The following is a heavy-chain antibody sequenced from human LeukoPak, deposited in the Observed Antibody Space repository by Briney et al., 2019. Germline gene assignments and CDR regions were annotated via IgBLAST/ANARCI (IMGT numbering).Heavy chain of an antibody. V-gene: IGHV4-34*01. D-gene: IGHD3-10*01. Sequence: PSETLSLTCAVYGGSFSGYYWSGIRQPPGKGLEWIGEINHSGSTNYNPSLKSRVTISVDTSKNQFSLKLSSVTAADTAVYYCARGIHYYYGSYLFDYWGQGTLVTVSS. CDR2: INHSGST. CDR3: ARGIHYYYGSYLFDY. J-gene: IGHJ4*02. CDR1: GGSFSGYY.